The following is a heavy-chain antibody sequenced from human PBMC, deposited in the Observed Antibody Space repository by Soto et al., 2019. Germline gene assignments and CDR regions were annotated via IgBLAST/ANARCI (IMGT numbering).Heavy chain of an antibody. CDR2: IYYSGST. CDR3: ARHEDRWLRFYY. CDR1: GGSISSYY. Sequence: SETLSLTCTVSGGSISSYYWSWIRQPPGKGLEWIGYIYYSGSTNYNPSLKSRVTISEDTSKNQFSLKLSSVTAADTAVYYCARHEDRWLRFYYWGQGTLVTVSS. V-gene: IGHV4-59*08. D-gene: IGHD5-12*01. J-gene: IGHJ4*02.